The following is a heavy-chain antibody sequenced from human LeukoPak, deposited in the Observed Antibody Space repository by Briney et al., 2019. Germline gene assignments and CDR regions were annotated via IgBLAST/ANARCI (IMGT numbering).Heavy chain of an antibody. V-gene: IGHV4-59*01. Sequence: SETLSLTCTVSGGSISSYCWSWIRQPPGKGLEWIGYTYYSGSTNYNPSLKSRVTISVDTSKNQFSLKLSSVTAADTAVYYCARDEIVVVPAAISGASRYYYYYYGMDVWGQGTTVTVSS. J-gene: IGHJ6*02. CDR1: GGSISSYC. CDR3: ARDEIVVVPAAISGASRYYYYYYGMDV. D-gene: IGHD2-2*01. CDR2: TYYSGST.